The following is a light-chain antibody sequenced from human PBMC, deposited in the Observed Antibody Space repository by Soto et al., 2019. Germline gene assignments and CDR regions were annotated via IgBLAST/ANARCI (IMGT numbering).Light chain of an antibody. V-gene: IGKV3-15*01. CDR2: GAS. CDR3: QQLNNFPPFT. J-gene: IGKJ3*01. CDR1: QGVSRK. Sequence: DIVMTQSPATLSVAPGERVTFSCRASQGVSRKLAWYQHKPGQAPRLLISGASTGATGIPARFSGSGSGTEFTLTISSLQSEDCAIYYCQQLNNFPPFTFGPGTKVDLK.